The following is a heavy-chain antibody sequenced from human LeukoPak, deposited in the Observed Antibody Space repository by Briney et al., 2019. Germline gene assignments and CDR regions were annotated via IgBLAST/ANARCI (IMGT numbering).Heavy chain of an antibody. V-gene: IGHV3-11*04. CDR1: GFTFSDYY. Sequence: GGSLRLSCAASGFTFSDYYMSWIRLAPGKGLELVAYISSSGNTRYYADSVKGRFTISRENAKNSLYLQMNSLRAEDTAVYYCAWGGIAAFDSWGQGTLVTVSS. CDR2: ISSSGNTR. CDR3: AWGGIAAFDS. J-gene: IGHJ4*02. D-gene: IGHD2-21*01.